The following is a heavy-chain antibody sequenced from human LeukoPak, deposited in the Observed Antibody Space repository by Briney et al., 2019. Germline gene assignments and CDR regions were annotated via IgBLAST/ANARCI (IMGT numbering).Heavy chain of an antibody. Sequence: PGGSLRLSCAASGFTFSSYWMHWVRQAPGKGLVWVSRINSDGSSTSYADSVKGRFTISRDNAKNTLYLQMNSRRAEDTAVYYCATPAYYSNYALFDYWGQGTLVTVSS. CDR1: GFTFSSYW. V-gene: IGHV3-74*01. CDR2: INSDGSST. D-gene: IGHD4-11*01. CDR3: ATPAYYSNYALFDY. J-gene: IGHJ4*02.